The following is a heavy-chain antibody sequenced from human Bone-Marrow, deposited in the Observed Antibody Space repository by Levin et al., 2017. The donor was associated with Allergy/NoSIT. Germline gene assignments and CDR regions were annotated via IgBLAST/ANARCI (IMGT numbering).Heavy chain of an antibody. CDR3: GTDVGIAVADRNY. CDR2: IEKDGNEM. J-gene: IGHJ4*02. CDR1: GFTFNLYW. D-gene: IGHD6-19*01. Sequence: GGSLRLSCAASGFTFNLYWMNWIRQAPGKGLEWVANIEKDGNEMHYVDSVEGRFTISRDNAKNVLYLEMSSLRVEDTALSYCGTDVGIAVADRNYWGQGVLVTVSS. V-gene: IGHV3-7*01.